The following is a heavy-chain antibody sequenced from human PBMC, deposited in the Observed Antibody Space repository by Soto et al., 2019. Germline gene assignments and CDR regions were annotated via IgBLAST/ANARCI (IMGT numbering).Heavy chain of an antibody. V-gene: IGHV4-59*01. D-gene: IGHD6-19*01. J-gene: IGHJ4*02. CDR1: GVSISSYY. CDR3: ARAKQWLAQEFDY. Sequence: SETLSLTCTVSGVSISSYYWSWIRQPPGKGLEWIGYIYYSGSTNYNPSLKSRVTISVDTSKNQFSLKLSSVTAADTAVYYCARAKQWLAQEFDYWGQGTLVTVSS. CDR2: IYYSGST.